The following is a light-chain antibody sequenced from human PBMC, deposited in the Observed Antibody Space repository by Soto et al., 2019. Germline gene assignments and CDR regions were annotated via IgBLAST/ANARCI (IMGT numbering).Light chain of an antibody. J-gene: IGKJ2*01. Sequence: EIVLTQSPATLSVSPGERATLSCRARQSVSSNLAWYQQKPGQAPRLLIYGASTRATGIPARFSGSGSGTEFTLTISSLHSEDFSVYYCQQYNNWPPYTFGQGTKLEIK. CDR3: QQYNNWPPYT. CDR2: GAS. CDR1: QSVSSN. V-gene: IGKV3-15*01.